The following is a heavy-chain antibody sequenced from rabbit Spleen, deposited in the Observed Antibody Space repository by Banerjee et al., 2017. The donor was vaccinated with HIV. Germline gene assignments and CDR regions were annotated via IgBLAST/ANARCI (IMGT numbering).Heavy chain of an antibody. CDR2: IYAAKGST. D-gene: IGHD4-1*01. CDR3: ARAIVPWLGLTRLDL. J-gene: IGHJ3*01. CDR1: GFSFSSNYY. V-gene: IGHV1S40*01. Sequence: QSLEESGGGLVQPEGSLTLTCTASGFSFSSNYYICWVRQAPGKGLEWIGIIYAAKGSTDYASWVNGRFTISSDNAQSTVDLKMTSLTAADTATYFCARAIVPWLGLTRLDLWGPGTLVTVS.